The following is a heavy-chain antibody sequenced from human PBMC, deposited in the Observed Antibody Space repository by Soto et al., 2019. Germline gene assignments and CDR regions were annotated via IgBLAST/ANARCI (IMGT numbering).Heavy chain of an antibody. Sequence: PGGSLRLSCAASGFTFSSYGMHWVRQAPGKGLEWVAVIWYDGSNKYYADSVKGRFTISRDNSKNTLYLQMNSLRAEDKAVYYCARVGTYYDFWSGYYPEYYYYYGMDVWGQGTTVTVSS. V-gene: IGHV3-33*01. J-gene: IGHJ6*02. D-gene: IGHD3-3*01. CDR1: GFTFSSYG. CDR3: ARVGTYYDFWSGYYPEYYYYYGMDV. CDR2: IWYDGSNK.